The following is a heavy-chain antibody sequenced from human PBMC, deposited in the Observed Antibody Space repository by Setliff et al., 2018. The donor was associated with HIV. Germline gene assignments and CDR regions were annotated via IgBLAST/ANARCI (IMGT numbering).Heavy chain of an antibody. CDR1: GYSFSNYA. CDR2: IKTDSGSP. V-gene: IGHV7-4-1*02. CDR3: ARALYGDYGGDLNWLDP. Sequence: WASVKVSCKASGYSFSNYAINWVRQAPGQGLEWMGWIKTDSGSPTYAQGFTGRFVFSVDTSVTTAYLQISSLKAEDTAVYYCARALYGDYGGDLNWLDPWGQGTLVTVSS. J-gene: IGHJ5*02. D-gene: IGHD4-17*01.